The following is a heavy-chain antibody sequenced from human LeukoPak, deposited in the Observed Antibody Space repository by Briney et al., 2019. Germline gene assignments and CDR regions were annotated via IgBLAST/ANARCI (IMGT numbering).Heavy chain of an antibody. CDR2: INPNSGGT. J-gene: IGHJ4*02. Sequence: GVSVKVSRKASGYTFTGYYMHWVRQAPGQGLEWMGWINPNSGGTNYAQKFQGRVTMTRDTSISTAYMELSRLRSDDTAVYYCARGARIRCSGGSCYSYYWGQGTLVTVSS. V-gene: IGHV1-2*02. CDR1: GYTFTGYY. CDR3: ARGARIRCSGGSCYSYY. D-gene: IGHD2-15*01.